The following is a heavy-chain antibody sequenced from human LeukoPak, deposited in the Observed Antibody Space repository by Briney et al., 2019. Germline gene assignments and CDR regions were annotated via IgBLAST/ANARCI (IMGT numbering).Heavy chain of an antibody. CDR1: GLSVKSVG. J-gene: IGHJ6*02. V-gene: IGHV3-48*04. CDR3: ARSSSIPLYGMDV. D-gene: IGHD2-2*02. CDR2: ISSSSSTI. Sequence: RESLMLTCRACGLSVKSVGLSCVRMAQRKRLEWVSYISSSSSTIYYADSVKGRFTISRDNAKNSLYLQMNSLRAEDTAVYYCARSSSIPLYGMDVWGQGTTVTVSS.